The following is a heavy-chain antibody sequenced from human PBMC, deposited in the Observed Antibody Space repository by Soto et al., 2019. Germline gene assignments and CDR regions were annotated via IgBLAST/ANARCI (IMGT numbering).Heavy chain of an antibody. Sequence: PGGSLRLSCAASGFTFSNAWMSWVRQAPGRGLEWVGRIKSKTDGGTTDYAAPVKGRFTISRDDSKNTLYLQMNSLKTEDTAVYYCTTVGLPTPYYDILTGSSGDFDYWGQGTLVTVSS. CDR1: GFTFSNAW. CDR2: IKSKTDGGTT. D-gene: IGHD3-9*01. J-gene: IGHJ4*02. CDR3: TTVGLPTPYYDILTGSSGDFDY. V-gene: IGHV3-15*01.